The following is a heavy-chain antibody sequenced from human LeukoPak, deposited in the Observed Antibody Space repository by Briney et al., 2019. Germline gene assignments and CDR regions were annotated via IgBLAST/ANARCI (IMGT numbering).Heavy chain of an antibody. V-gene: IGHV4-4*07. CDR2: IYTSRST. J-gene: IGHJ6*03. CDR3: ARAGYSSGWSTTYYYYYMDV. Sequence: PSETLSLTCTVSGGSISSYYWSWIRQPAGKGLEWIGRIYTSRSTNYNPSLKSRVTMSVDTSKNQFSLKLSSVTAADTAVYYCARAGYSSGWSTTYYYYYMDVWGKGTTVTVSS. D-gene: IGHD6-19*01. CDR1: GGSISSYY.